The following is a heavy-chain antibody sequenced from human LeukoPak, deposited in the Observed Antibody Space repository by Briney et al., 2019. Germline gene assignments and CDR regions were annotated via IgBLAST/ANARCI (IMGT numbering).Heavy chain of an antibody. CDR1: GFTFKNHG. Sequence: GRPLRLSCAASGFTFKNHGMHWVRQAPGKGLEWVAVIWYDGSNKFYADSVKGRFTISRDNAKNTLYLQMNSLRVEDTAVYYCARGRPHGNDYWGQGTLVTVSS. D-gene: IGHD4-23*01. V-gene: IGHV3-33*01. CDR2: IWYDGSNK. J-gene: IGHJ4*02. CDR3: ARGRPHGNDY.